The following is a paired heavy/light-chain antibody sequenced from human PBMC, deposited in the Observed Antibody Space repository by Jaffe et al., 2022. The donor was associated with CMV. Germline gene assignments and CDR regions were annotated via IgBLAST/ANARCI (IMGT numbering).Light chain of an antibody. V-gene: IGLV3-1*01. CDR1: KLGDKY. J-gene: IGLJ2*01. CDR3: QAWDSSAASVV. Sequence: SYDLTQPPSVSVSPGQTANITCSGDKLGDKYAFWYLQRPGQSPVLVIYQDNKRPSGIPERFSGSNSGNTATLTISGTQAMDEADYYCQAWDSSAASVVFGGGTKLTVL. CDR2: QDN.
Heavy chain of an antibody. CDR3: AKANARLYLLRDEPFDI. CDR1: GYTFSSYG. D-gene: IGHD3-16*01. Sequence: QVQLVQSGPEVKKPGASVKVSCKASGYTFSSYGITWVRQAPGQGLEWMGWISASNGITKYAQKLQGRVSMTTDTSTSTAYMELTSLRSDDTAVYFCAKANARLYLLRDEPFDIWGQGTLVTVSS. V-gene: IGHV1-18*04. J-gene: IGHJ3*02. CDR2: ISASNGIT.